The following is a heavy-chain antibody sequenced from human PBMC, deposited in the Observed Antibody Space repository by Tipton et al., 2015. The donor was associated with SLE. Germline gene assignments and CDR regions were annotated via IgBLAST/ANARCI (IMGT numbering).Heavy chain of an antibody. D-gene: IGHD3-3*01. CDR3: ARGNYDFRGRTFDI. CDR1: VGSIINYY. J-gene: IGHJ3*02. Sequence: TLSLTCSVSVGSIINYYWNWIRQTQGKGLEWIGYIYSCGGTDYNPSLKIRLTISVETSKNQFSLKLTSVTAADTAVYYCARGNYDFRGRTFDIWGQGTMVTVSS. V-gene: IGHV4-4*08. CDR2: IYSCGGT.